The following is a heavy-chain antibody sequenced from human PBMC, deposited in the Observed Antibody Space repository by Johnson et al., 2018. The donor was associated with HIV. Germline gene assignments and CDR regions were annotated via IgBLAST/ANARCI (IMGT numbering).Heavy chain of an antibody. Sequence: QVQLVESGGGLAKPAWSPRLSCVASGFIFSTYGMHWVRQAPGKGLEWLAFIRYDGSNEYYVDSVKGRFTISRDNSKNTLYLQMNSLRAEDTAMYYCAKVAVATAAGGVGLNIWGPGTMVTVSS. CDR2: IRYDGSNE. CDR3: AKVAVATAAGGVGLNI. V-gene: IGHV3-30*02. CDR1: GFIFSTYG. D-gene: IGHD6-13*01. J-gene: IGHJ3*02.